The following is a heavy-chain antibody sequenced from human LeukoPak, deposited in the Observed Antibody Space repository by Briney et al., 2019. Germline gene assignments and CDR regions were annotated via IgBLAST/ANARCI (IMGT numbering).Heavy chain of an antibody. CDR3: AKVVSGFHFDC. CDR2: ISGSGGAT. V-gene: IGHV3-23*01. D-gene: IGHD1-26*01. J-gene: IGHJ4*02. CDR1: GFTFTSYA. Sequence: PGGSLRLSCAASGFTFTSYAMNWVRQAPGKGLEWVAAISGSGGATYYADSVKGRFTISRDNSQNTLYLQMNTLRAEDTAVYYCAKVVSGFHFDCWGQGTLVTVSS.